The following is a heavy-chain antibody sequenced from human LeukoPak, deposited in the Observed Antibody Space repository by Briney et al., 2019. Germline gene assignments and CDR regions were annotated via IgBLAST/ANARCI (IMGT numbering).Heavy chain of an antibody. CDR1: GYTFTGYY. CDR3: ARRLAARRGGFDY. J-gene: IGHJ4*02. Sequence: ASVKVSCKASGYTFTGYYMHWVRQAPGQGLEWMGWINPNSGGTNYAQKFQGRVTMTRDTSISTAYMELSRLRSDDTAVYYCARRLAARRGGFDYWGQGTLVTVSS. V-gene: IGHV1-2*02. CDR2: INPNSGGT. D-gene: IGHD6-6*01.